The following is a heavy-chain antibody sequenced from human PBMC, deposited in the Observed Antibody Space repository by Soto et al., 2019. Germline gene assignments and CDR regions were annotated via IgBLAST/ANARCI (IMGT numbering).Heavy chain of an antibody. Sequence: QLQLVQSGPEVKRPGSSVTVSCTASGGTFGYFGISWVRQVPGRGPEWMGGIIPTAGTADNAQRFQGRVKITADEVTGTSYMELSSLTSEDTAVYYCARELITMMRGSSTGWLDPWGQGTLVTVSS. J-gene: IGHJ5*02. V-gene: IGHV1-69*01. CDR1: GGTFGYFG. CDR3: ARELITMMRGSSTGWLDP. D-gene: IGHD3-22*01. CDR2: IIPTAGTA.